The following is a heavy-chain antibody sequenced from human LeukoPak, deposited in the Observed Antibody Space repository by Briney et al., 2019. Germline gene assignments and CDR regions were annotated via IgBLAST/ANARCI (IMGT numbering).Heavy chain of an antibody. J-gene: IGHJ4*02. Sequence: GGSLRLSCAASGFTFSSYGMHWVRQAPGKGLEWVAVIWYDGSNKYYADSVKGRFTISRDNSKNTLYLQTNSLRAEDTAVHYCARDLDGRFDYWGQGTLVTVSS. CDR1: GFTFSSYG. D-gene: IGHD5-24*01. CDR2: IWYDGSNK. V-gene: IGHV3-33*01. CDR3: ARDLDGRFDY.